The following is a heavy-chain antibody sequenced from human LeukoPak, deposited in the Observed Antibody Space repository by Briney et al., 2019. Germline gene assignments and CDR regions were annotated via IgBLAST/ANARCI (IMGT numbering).Heavy chain of an antibody. CDR1: GGSFSGYY. J-gene: IGHJ3*02. Sequence: SETLSLTCAVYGGSFSGYYWSWIRQPPGKGLEWIGEINHSGSTNYNPSLKSRVTISVDTSKNQFSLKLSSVTAADTAVYYCARGPMGYAQAAFDIWGQGTMVTVSS. CDR2: INHSGST. CDR3: ARGPMGYAQAAFDI. V-gene: IGHV4-34*01. D-gene: IGHD3-16*01.